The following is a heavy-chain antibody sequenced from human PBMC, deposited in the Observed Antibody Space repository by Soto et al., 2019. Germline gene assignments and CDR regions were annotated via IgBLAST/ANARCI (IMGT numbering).Heavy chain of an antibody. D-gene: IGHD3-22*01. CDR3: ARVYYDSSGYYWFDP. CDR1: GYTFTSYA. J-gene: IGHJ5*01. Sequence: ASVKVSCKASGYTFTSYAISWVRQAPGQGLEWMGWISAYNGNTNYAQKLQGRVTMTTDTSTSTAYMELRSLRSGDTAVYYCARVYYDSSGYYWFDPWGQGTTVTVSS. CDR2: ISAYNGNT. V-gene: IGHV1-18*01.